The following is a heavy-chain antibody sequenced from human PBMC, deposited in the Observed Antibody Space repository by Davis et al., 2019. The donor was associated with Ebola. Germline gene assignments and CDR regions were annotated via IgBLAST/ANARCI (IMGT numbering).Heavy chain of an antibody. D-gene: IGHD6-13*01. J-gene: IGHJ4*02. CDR3: ARAAPAAGID. CDR1: GGSFSGYY. V-gene: IGHV4-34*01. Sequence: PSETLSLTCAVYGGSFSGYYWSWIRQPPGKGLEWIGEINHSGSTNYNPSLKSRVTISVDTSKNQFSLKLSSVTAADTAVYYCARAAPAAGIDWGQGTLVTVSS. CDR2: INHSGST.